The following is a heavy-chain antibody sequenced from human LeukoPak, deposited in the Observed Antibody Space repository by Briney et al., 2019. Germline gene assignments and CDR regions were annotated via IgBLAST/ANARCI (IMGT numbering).Heavy chain of an antibody. J-gene: IGHJ4*02. Sequence: SDTLSLTCSVSAGAIRDSYWSWIRQTPGKGLEWIGCSHYSGTTLYNPSLKSRLIMSVDTSKSQFSLRLTSATAADTAVYYCVRYVRVTGYYIFDQWGQGVRVTVSS. CDR1: AGAIRDSY. V-gene: IGHV4-59*07. CDR3: VRYVRVTGYYIFDQ. CDR2: SHYSGTT. D-gene: IGHD3-9*01.